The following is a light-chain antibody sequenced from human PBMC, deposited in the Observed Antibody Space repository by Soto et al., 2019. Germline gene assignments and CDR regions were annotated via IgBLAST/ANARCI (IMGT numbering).Light chain of an antibody. CDR3: QQSYSTLIS. Sequence: DIELTQSPSSLSASVGDRVTITCRASQSISTYLNWYQQKGGKAPKLLIHGASSLQSGVPLRFSATGSGTDFSLTIMSLQPEDFATYYCQQSYSTLISFGGGTKVDIK. V-gene: IGKV1-39*01. CDR2: GAS. J-gene: IGKJ4*01. CDR1: QSISTY.